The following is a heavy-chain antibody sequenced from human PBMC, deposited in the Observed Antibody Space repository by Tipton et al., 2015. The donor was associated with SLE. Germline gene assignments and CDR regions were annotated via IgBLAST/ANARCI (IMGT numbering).Heavy chain of an antibody. CDR2: IYYRGDT. CDR1: GASISSSDYD. V-gene: IGHV4-39*07. J-gene: IGHJ4*02. D-gene: IGHD3/OR15-3a*01. Sequence: TLSLTCTVSGASISSSDYDWGWIRQPPGKGLEWIGSIYYRGDTYYNPALKSRVTLSVDTSKNQFSLKLSSLAAADTAVYYCARRDFWTGYFDYWGQGTLVTVSS. CDR3: ARRDFWTGYFDY.